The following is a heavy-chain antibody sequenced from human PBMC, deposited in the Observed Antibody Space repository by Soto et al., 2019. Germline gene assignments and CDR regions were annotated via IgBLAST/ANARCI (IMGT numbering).Heavy chain of an antibody. Sequence: GGSLRLSCAASGFTFSSYAMSWVRQAPGKGLEWVSAISGSGGSTYYADSVRGRFTISRDNSKNTLYLQMNSLRAEDTAVYYCAKDPAHYYDFWSGPTDYWGQGTLVTVSS. D-gene: IGHD3-3*01. V-gene: IGHV3-23*01. CDR1: GFTFSSYA. CDR2: ISGSGGST. CDR3: AKDPAHYYDFWSGPTDY. J-gene: IGHJ4*02.